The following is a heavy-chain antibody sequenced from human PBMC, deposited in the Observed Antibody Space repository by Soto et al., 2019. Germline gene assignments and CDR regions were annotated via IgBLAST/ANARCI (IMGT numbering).Heavy chain of an antibody. CDR2: IIPIFGTA. CDR1: GGTFSSYA. J-gene: IGHJ4*02. D-gene: IGHD2-21*02. Sequence: QVQLVQSGAAVKKPGSSVKVSCKASGGTFSSYAISWVRQAPGQGLEWMGGIIPIFGTANYAQKFQGRVTITADESTSTAYMELSSLRSEDTAVYYCSRDRGAYCGGDCYFGYCGQGTLVTVSS. CDR3: SRDRGAYCGGDCYFGY. V-gene: IGHV1-69*01.